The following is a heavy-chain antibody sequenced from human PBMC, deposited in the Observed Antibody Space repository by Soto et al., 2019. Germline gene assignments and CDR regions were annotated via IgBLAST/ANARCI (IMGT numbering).Heavy chain of an antibody. V-gene: IGHV1-69*06. Sequence: SVKVSCKASGGTFSSYAISWVRQAPGQGLEWMGGIIPIFGTANYAQKFQGRVTIAADKSTSTAYMELSSLRSEDTAVYYCARERSRVGYCSSTSCYTLWFDPWGQGTLVTVSS. J-gene: IGHJ5*02. CDR3: ARERSRVGYCSSTSCYTLWFDP. CDR2: IIPIFGTA. CDR1: GGTFSSYA. D-gene: IGHD2-2*02.